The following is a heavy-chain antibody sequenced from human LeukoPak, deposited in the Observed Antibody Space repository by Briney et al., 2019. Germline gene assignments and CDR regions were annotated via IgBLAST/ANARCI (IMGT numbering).Heavy chain of an antibody. CDR2: INPNSGGT. D-gene: IGHD2-15*01. CDR1: GYTFTGYY. V-gene: IGHV1-2*02. J-gene: IGHJ6*03. Sequence: ASVKVSCKASGYTFTGYYMHWVRQAPGQGLEWMGWINPNSGGTNYAQKFQGRVTMTRDTSNSTAYMELSRLRSDDTAVYYCARVGSVTDYYYYYMDVWGKGTTVTVSS. CDR3: ARVGSVTDYYYYYMDV.